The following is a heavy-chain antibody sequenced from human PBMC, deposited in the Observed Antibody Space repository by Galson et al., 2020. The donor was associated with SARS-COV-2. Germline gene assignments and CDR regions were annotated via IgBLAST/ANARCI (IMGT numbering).Heavy chain of an antibody. CDR2: IYSEGSST. D-gene: IGHD7-27*01. Sequence: ALHGESLKISCAVSGFTFSNHWMHWARQAPGKGLVWVSRIYSEGSSTSYADSVKGRFTISGDNAKNTLYLQMNSLRAEDTAVYYCARGDMGNDYFDYWGQGTLVTVSS. J-gene: IGHJ4*02. CDR1: GFTFSNHW. CDR3: ARGDMGNDYFDY. V-gene: IGHV3-74*01.